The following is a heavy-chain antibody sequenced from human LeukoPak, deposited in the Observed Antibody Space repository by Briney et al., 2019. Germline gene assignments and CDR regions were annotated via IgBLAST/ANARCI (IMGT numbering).Heavy chain of an antibody. CDR1: GGSISSYY. V-gene: IGHV4-4*07. CDR3: ARGPRFGELLWHWFDP. Sequence: SETLSLTCTVSGGSISSYYWSWIRQPAGKGLEWIGRIYTSGSTNYNPSLKSRVTMSVDTSKNQFSLKLISVTAADTAVYYCARGPRFGELLWHWFDPWGQGTLVTVSS. J-gene: IGHJ5*02. D-gene: IGHD3-10*01. CDR2: IYTSGST.